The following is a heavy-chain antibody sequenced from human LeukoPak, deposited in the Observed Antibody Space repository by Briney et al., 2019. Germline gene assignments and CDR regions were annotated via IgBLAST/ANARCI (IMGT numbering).Heavy chain of an antibody. CDR2: LYAGGSA. J-gene: IGHJ6*03. V-gene: IGHV3-66*01. CDR1: GFTVRTNY. Sequence: GGSLRLSCAASGFTVRTNYMSWVRQAPGKGLEWVSLLYAGGSAYYADSVKGRFTISRDNSKNTLYLQMNSLRAEDTAVYYCTRVEETATTAAIIRKYSYYYYYMDVWGKGNTVTVSS. D-gene: IGHD4-11*01. CDR3: TRVEETATTAAIIRKYSYYYYYMDV.